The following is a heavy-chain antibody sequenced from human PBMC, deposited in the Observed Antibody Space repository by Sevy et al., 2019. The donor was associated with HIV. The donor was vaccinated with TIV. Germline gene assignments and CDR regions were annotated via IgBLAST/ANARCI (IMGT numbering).Heavy chain of an antibody. D-gene: IGHD2-2*01. J-gene: IGHJ5*02. Sequence: SETLSITCAVHEGSFSGYYWNWIRQLPGKGLEWIGEINESGITYYNPSLTSRVTISVDTSKKQFSLKLNSVTAVDSAVYFCARSPPVVVVPGAPSWFDPWGQGTLVTVSS. CDR3: ARSPPVVVVPGAPSWFDP. CDR2: INESGIT. V-gene: IGHV4-34*01. CDR1: EGSFSGYY.